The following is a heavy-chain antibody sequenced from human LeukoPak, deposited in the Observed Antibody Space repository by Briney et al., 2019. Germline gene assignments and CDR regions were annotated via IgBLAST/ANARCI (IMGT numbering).Heavy chain of an antibody. Sequence: GGSLRLSCAASGFTFSSYAMHWVRQAPGKGLEYVSAISSNGGSTYYANSVKGRFTISRDNSKNTLYLQMGSLRAEDMAVYYCARGGSGYCSSTSCFGLDYWGQGTLVTVSS. J-gene: IGHJ4*02. CDR2: ISSNGGST. D-gene: IGHD2-2*01. CDR3: ARGGSGYCSSTSCFGLDY. CDR1: GFTFSSYA. V-gene: IGHV3-64*01.